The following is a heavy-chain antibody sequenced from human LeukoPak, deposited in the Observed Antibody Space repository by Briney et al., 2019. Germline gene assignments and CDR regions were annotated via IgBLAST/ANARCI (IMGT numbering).Heavy chain of an antibody. Sequence: SETLSLTCAVDAGSFSGYYWSWIRQPPGKGLEWIGSIYYSGSTYYNPSLKSRVTISVDTSKNQFSLKLSAVTAADTAVYYCARAIDEGFDYWGQGTLVTVSS. CDR2: IYYSGST. V-gene: IGHV4-34*01. J-gene: IGHJ4*02. CDR1: AGSFSGYY. CDR3: ARAIDEGFDY.